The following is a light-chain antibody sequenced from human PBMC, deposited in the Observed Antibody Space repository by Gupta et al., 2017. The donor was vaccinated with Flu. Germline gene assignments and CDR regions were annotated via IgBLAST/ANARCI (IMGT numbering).Light chain of an antibody. J-gene: IGKJ4*01. CDR2: GAT. CDR1: QTMNSY. CDR3: QQCYSSPT. Sequence: IQMTQSPSSLSASVGDRVTITCRASQTMNSYINWYQQKPGKAPKLLIYGATSLQSEVPSRFSGTGSGTDFTLTITSLQPEDFATYYCQQCYSSPTFGGGTKVEMK. V-gene: IGKV1-39*01.